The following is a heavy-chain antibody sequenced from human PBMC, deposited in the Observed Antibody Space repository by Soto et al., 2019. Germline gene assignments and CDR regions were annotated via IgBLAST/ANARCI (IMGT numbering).Heavy chain of an antibody. J-gene: IGHJ4*02. CDR2: ISYDGSIK. CDR3: AREPKQWLVPDY. D-gene: IGHD6-19*01. V-gene: IGHV3-30-3*01. Sequence: QVQLVESGGGVVQPGRSLRLSCAASRFTFSIYAMHWVRQAPGKGLEWVAVISYDGSIKYYADSVKGRFTISRDNSKNTLYLQMNSLRAEDTAVYYCAREPKQWLVPDYWGQGTLVTVSS. CDR1: RFTFSIYA.